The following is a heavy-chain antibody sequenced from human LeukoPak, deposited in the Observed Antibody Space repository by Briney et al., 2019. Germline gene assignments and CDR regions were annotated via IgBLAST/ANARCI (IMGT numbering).Heavy chain of an antibody. CDR3: ARTQEITGTSDGDRDGY. CDR1: GFTFRNYS. CDR2: VSYDGNTQ. Sequence: PGRSLRLSCAASGFTFRNYSMHWVRQAPGKGLEWVAVVSYDGNTQYYPDSVKGRFTISRDNAKNSLHLQMNSLRAEDTAVYYCARTQEITGTSDGDRDGYWGQGTLVTVSS. J-gene: IGHJ4*02. D-gene: IGHD1-7*01. V-gene: IGHV3-30-3*01.